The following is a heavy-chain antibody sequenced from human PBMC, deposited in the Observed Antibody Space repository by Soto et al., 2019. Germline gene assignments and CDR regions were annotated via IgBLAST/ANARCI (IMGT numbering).Heavy chain of an antibody. J-gene: IGHJ4*02. D-gene: IGHD1-26*01. V-gene: IGHV1-8*01. CDR3: ARVAGSPDY. CDR2: LNPKSGMT. CDR1: GYTFTTYD. Sequence: QVQLVQSGPEVKKPGASVKVSCKASGYTFTTYDFNWVRQAPGQGLEWMGWLNPKSGMTGSAQKFQGRVTMTSDSSRSTVYMELSSLRSEDTAVYYGARVAGSPDYWGQGTLVTVSS.